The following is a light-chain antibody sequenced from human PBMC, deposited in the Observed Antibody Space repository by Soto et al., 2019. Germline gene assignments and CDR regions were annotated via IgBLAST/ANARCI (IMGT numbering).Light chain of an antibody. CDR1: QSISSSY. CDR2: AAS. J-gene: IGKJ1*01. Sequence: EIVLTQSPGTLSLSPGKRATLSCRASQSISSSYLAWYQQRPGQAPRLLIYAASSRATGIPDRFSGSGSGTDFTLTISRLEPEDFAVYYCQQYGNSPQTFGQGTKVDIK. CDR3: QQYGNSPQT. V-gene: IGKV3-20*01.